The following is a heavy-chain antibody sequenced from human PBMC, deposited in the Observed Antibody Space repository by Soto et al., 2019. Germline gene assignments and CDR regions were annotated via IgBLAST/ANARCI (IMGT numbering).Heavy chain of an antibody. CDR3: ARNIAAAGWDY. CDR2: IYYSGST. D-gene: IGHD6-13*01. V-gene: IGHV4-61*01. Sequence: QVQLQESGPGLVKPSETLSITCTVSGGSVSSGSYYWSWIRQPPGKGLEWIGYIYYSGSTNYNPSLKIRVTISVDTSKNQFSLKLSSVTAADTAVYYCARNIAAAGWDYWGQGTLVTVSS. CDR1: GGSVSSGSYY. J-gene: IGHJ4*02.